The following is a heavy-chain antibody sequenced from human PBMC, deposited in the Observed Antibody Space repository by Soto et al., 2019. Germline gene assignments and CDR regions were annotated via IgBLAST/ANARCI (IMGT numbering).Heavy chain of an antibody. Sequence: GESLTISCKDSGYSFSRYWIVWVRQMPGKGLEWMGIIYPGDSDTRYSPSFQGQVTISADKSISTAYLQWSSLKASDTAMYYCARALYYYDSSGFNYYFHYWGQGTMVTVSS. D-gene: IGHD3-22*01. CDR2: IYPGDSDT. CDR3: ARALYYYDSSGFNYYFHY. V-gene: IGHV5-51*01. J-gene: IGHJ4*02. CDR1: GYSFSRYW.